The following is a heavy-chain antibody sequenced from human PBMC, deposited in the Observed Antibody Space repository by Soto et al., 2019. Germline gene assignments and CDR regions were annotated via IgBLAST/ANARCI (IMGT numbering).Heavy chain of an antibody. CDR2: IYYSGTT. D-gene: IGHD4-17*01. CDR3: ARMPRGGDYLDY. V-gene: IGHV4-39*07. J-gene: IGHJ4*02. CDR1: GGSISSSSYY. Sequence: PSETLSLTCTVSGGSISSSSYYWGWIRQPPGKGLEWIGSIYYSGTTYYNPSLKSRVTISVDTSKNQFSLKLSSVTAADTAVYYCARMPRGGDYLDYWGQGTLVTVSS.